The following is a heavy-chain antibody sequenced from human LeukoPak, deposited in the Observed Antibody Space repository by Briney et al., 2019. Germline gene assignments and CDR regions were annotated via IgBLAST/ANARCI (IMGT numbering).Heavy chain of an antibody. CDR1: GFTFSSYV. D-gene: IGHD5-12*01. J-gene: IGHJ4*02. CDR3: ARGRSGYDFDY. CDR2: ISTGAAA. V-gene: IGHV3-23*01. Sequence: GGSLRLSCAASGFTFSSYVMSWVRQAPGKGLEWVSAISTGAAAYYADSVKGQFTISRDNSKSTLYLQMNSLRTEDTAVYYCARGRSGYDFDYWGQGTLVTVSS.